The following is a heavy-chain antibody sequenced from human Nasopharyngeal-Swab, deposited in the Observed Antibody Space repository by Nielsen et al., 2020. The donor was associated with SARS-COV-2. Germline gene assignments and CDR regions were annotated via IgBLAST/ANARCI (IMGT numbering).Heavy chain of an antibody. V-gene: IGHV4-59*01. J-gene: IGHJ5*02. CDR2: IYNSGNT. CDR1: TDSISSYY. Sequence: SETLSLTCTVSTDSISSYYWSWIRQPPGKGLEWIGFIYNSGNTHYNPSLKSRVTLSADTSKKQFSLRLTSVTAADTAVYYCAKEGATGWFDPWGQGTLVTVSS. CDR3: AKEGATGWFDP.